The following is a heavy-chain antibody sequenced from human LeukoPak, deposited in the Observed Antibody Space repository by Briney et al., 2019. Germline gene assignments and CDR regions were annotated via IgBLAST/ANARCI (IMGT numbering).Heavy chain of an antibody. D-gene: IGHD2-2*02. CDR1: GYTFTSYA. CDR3: ARGRPIVVVPAAINYYYAMDV. V-gene: IGHV1-3*01. CDR2: INAGNGNT. J-gene: IGHJ6*04. Sequence: ASVKVSCKASGYTFTSYAMHWVRQAPGQRLEWMGWINAGNGNTKYSQRFQGRVTITRDTSASTAYIELSSLRSEDTAVYYCARGRPIVVVPAAINYYYAMDVWGKGTTVTVSS.